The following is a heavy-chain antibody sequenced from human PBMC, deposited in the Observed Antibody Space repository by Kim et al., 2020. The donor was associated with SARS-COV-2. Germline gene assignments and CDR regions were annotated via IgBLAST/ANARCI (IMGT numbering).Heavy chain of an antibody. CDR1: GGSFSGYY. Sequence: SETLSLTCAVYGGSFSGYYWSWIRQPPGKGLEWIGEINHSGSTNYNPSLKSRVTISVDTSKNQFSLKLSSVTAADTAVYYCAILKGWRGYSSSWDYYYGMDVWGQGTTVTVSS. CDR3: AILKGWRGYSSSWDYYYGMDV. J-gene: IGHJ6*02. V-gene: IGHV4-34*01. D-gene: IGHD6-13*01. CDR2: INHSGST.